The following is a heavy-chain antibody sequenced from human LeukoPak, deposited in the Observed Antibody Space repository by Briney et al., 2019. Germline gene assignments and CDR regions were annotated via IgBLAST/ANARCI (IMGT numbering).Heavy chain of an antibody. V-gene: IGHV1-2*02. J-gene: IGHJ5*02. Sequence: ASVTVSCKASGYTFTGYYMHWVRQAPGQGLEWMGWINPNSGGTNYAQKFQGRVTMTRDTSISTAYMELSRLRSDDTAVYYCARAIQYSSGWYGGVNWFDPWGQGTLVTVSS. D-gene: IGHD6-19*01. CDR2: INPNSGGT. CDR3: ARAIQYSSGWYGGVNWFDP. CDR1: GYTFTGYY.